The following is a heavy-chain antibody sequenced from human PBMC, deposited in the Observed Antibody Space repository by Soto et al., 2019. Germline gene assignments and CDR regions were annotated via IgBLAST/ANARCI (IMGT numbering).Heavy chain of an antibody. V-gene: IGHV3-53*01. CDR3: ASTGNRINYDFWSGYYTSSVDYYYYGMDV. CDR1: GFTVSSNY. D-gene: IGHD3-3*01. CDR2: IYSGGST. Sequence: EVQLVESGGGLIQPGGSLRLSCAASGFTVSSNYMSWVRQAPGKGLEWVSVIYSGGSTYYADSVKGRFTISRDNSKNTLYLQMNSRRAEDTAVYYCASTGNRINYDFWSGYYTSSVDYYYYGMDVWGQGTTVTVSS. J-gene: IGHJ6*02.